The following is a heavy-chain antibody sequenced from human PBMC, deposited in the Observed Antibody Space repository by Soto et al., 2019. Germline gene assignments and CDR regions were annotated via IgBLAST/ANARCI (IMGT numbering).Heavy chain of an antibody. V-gene: IGHV4-39*01. CDR1: GGSISSSRYS. D-gene: IGHD4-17*01. J-gene: IGHJ4*02. CDR2: IYYSGST. Sequence: QLQLQESGPGLVKPSETLSLTCTVSGGSISSSRYSWGWIRQPPGKELERIGNIYYSGSTYYNPFLKSRRTISVDTSRNQSSLKLSSVTAADTAVYSCARQSRGDSVVQSGYFDSGGQGTLVTGSS. CDR3: ARQSRGDSVVQSGYFDS.